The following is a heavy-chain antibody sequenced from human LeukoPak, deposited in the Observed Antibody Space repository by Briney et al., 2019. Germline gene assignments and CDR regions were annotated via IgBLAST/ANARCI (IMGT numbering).Heavy chain of an antibody. J-gene: IGHJ3*01. Sequence: TSETLSLTCTVSGYSISSGYYWGWIRQPPGKGLEWIGSIYHSGSTYCNPSLKSRVTISVDTSKNQFSLKLNSVTAADTAVYYCARGHDFWSGYFWGQGTMVTVSS. CDR2: IYHSGST. D-gene: IGHD3-3*01. CDR3: ARGHDFWSGYF. V-gene: IGHV4-38-2*02. CDR1: GYSISSGYY.